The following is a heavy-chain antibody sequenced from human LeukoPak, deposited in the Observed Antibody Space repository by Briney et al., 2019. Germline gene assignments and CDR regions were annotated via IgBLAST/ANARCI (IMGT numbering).Heavy chain of an antibody. D-gene: IGHD3-22*01. V-gene: IGHV3-23*01. CDR2: ISGSGGST. J-gene: IGHJ4*02. CDR3: ATYDSSGYLDY. CDR1: GFTFSSYS. Sequence: GGSLRLSCAASGFTFSSYSMSWVRQAPGKGLEWVSAISGSGGSTYYADSVKGRFTISRDNSKNTLYLQMNSLRAEDTAVYYCATYDSSGYLDYWGQGTLVTVSS.